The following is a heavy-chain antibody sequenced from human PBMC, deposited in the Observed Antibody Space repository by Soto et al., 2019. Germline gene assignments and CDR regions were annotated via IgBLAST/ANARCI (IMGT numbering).Heavy chain of an antibody. V-gene: IGHV3-66*01. D-gene: IGHD1-7*01. CDR2: IYSGSST. J-gene: IGHJ4*02. Sequence: PGGSLRLSCAASGFTVSSNYMSWVRQAPGKGLEWVSVIYSGSSTYYADSVKGRFTISRDNSKNTLYLQMNSLRAEDTAVYYCARDNRLELRSWYFDYWGQGTLVTVSS. CDR3: ARDNRLELRSWYFDY. CDR1: GFTVSSNY.